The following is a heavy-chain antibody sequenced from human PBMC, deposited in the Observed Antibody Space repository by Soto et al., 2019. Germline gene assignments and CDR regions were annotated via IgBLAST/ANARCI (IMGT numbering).Heavy chain of an antibody. D-gene: IGHD1-1*01. Sequence: EVQLLDSGGRLVQTGGSLRLSCAASGFTFRSYAMGWVRQSPGRGLEWVSLSGSAGNTYYADSVLGRFTISRDNSKNTLYMQMNSLRVEDTAIYYCTRRVTAGTAFFFDYWGQGYQVTDSS. CDR1: GFTFRSYA. V-gene: IGHV3-23*01. CDR2: LSGSAGNT. J-gene: IGHJ4*02. CDR3: TRRVTAGTAFFFDY.